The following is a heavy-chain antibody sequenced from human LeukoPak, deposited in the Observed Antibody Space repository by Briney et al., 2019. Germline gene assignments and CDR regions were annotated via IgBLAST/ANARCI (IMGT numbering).Heavy chain of an antibody. J-gene: IGHJ4*02. D-gene: IGHD4-17*01. CDR2: IYTSGSA. CDR3: VRNGHYSIDY. CDR1: GGSISSYY. Sequence: SETLSLTCTVSGGSISSYYWSWIRQPAGKGLEWIGRIYTSGSANYNPSLKSRVTISVDKSNYELSLKVTSITAADTAVYYCVRNGHYSIDYWGQGTPVTVSS. V-gene: IGHV4-4*07.